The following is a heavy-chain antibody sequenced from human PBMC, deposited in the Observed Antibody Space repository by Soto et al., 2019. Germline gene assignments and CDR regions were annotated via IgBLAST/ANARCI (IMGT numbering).Heavy chain of an antibody. CDR2: INSDGSST. CDR3: VRTSWDRGYFDY. V-gene: IGHV3-74*03. D-gene: IGHD7-27*01. CDR1: GFTFSSYW. Sequence: EVHLVESGGGLVQPGGSLRLSCEASGFTFSSYWMHWVRQAPGQGLVWVSRINSDGSSTTYADSVKGRFTISRDNAKNTLYLQMNSLRAEDTAVYYCVRTSWDRGYFDYWGQGTLVTVSS. J-gene: IGHJ4*02.